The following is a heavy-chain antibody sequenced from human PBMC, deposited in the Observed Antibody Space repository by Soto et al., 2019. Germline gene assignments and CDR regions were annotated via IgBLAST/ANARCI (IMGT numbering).Heavy chain of an antibody. V-gene: IGHV1-3*01. CDR1: GYTFTSYA. CDR3: ARGFSPYYYYGMDV. CDR2: INAGNGNT. J-gene: IGHJ6*02. Sequence: ASVKVSCKASGYTFTSYAMHWVRQAPGQRLEWMGWINAGNGNTKYSQKFQGRVTITRDTSASTAYMELSSLRSEDTAVYYCARGFSPYYYYGMDVWGQGTTVTVSS.